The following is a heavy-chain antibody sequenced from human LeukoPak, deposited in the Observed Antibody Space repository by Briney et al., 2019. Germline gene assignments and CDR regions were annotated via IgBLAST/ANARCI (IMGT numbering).Heavy chain of an antibody. Sequence: KASQTLSLTCTVSGGSISSGDYYWSWIRQPPGKGLEWIGYIYYSGSTNYNPSLKSRVTISVDTSKNQLSLKLTSVTAADTAVYYCARITASWAYDYWGQGTLVTVSS. V-gene: IGHV4-30-4*08. D-gene: IGHD2-2*01. CDR3: ARITASWAYDY. CDR1: GGSISSGDYY. J-gene: IGHJ4*02. CDR2: IYYSGST.